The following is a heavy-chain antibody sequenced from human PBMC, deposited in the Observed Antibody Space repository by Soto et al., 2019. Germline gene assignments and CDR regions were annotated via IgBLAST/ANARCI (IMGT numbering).Heavy chain of an antibody. CDR3: ARVLIPQRYYYYGMDV. CDR2: ISSGGTII. D-gene: IGHD1-1*01. CDR1: GFTFSSYE. J-gene: IGHJ6*02. Sequence: GGSLRLSCAASGFTFSSYEMNWARQATGKGLEWVSYISSGGTIIYNADSVKGRFTISRDNAKNSLYLQMNSLRAEDTAVYYCARVLIPQRYYYYGMDVWGQGTTVTVSS. V-gene: IGHV3-48*03.